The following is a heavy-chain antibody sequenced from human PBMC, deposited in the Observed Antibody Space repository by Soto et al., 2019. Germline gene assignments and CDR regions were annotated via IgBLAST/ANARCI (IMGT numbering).Heavy chain of an antibody. CDR2: IFYTGTT. CDR1: GGSVSYNSYY. Sequence: SETLSLTCSVSGGSVSYNSYYWGWIRQPPGKGLEWVGGIFYTGTTYYSPSLKDRVSISVDTSKNSFSLNLTSVTAADTAVYFCARLVVVAPVANVWGRGALVTVS. J-gene: IGHJ4*02. CDR3: ARLVVVAPVANV. D-gene: IGHD2-21*01. V-gene: IGHV4-39*01.